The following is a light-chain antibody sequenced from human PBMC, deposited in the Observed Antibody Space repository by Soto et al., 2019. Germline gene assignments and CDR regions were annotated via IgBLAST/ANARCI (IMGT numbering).Light chain of an antibody. V-gene: IGKV1-5*03. CDR1: QSISTW. Sequence: DIQMTQSPSTLSASVGDRVTITCRASQSISTWVAWYQQKPGKAPKLLIYKASSLESGVPSRFSGSGSGTEFTLTISSLQPDDFATYYCQQYNTYPLTCGGGTTVEIK. J-gene: IGKJ4*01. CDR3: QQYNTYPLT. CDR2: KAS.